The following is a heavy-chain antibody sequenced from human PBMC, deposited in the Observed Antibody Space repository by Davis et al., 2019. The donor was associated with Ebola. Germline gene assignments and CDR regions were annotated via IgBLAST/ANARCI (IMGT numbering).Heavy chain of an antibody. J-gene: IGHJ6*02. CDR1: RLTFSSYS. CDR2: ISSSSSTI. V-gene: IGHV3-48*01. CDR3: AKDRECSSSWSCYYYYGMDV. D-gene: IGHD6-13*01. Sequence: PPGSLTLSCAASRLTFSSYSMNWVRHAPGKGLEWVSYISSSSSTIYYADSVKGRFTISRDNAKNSLYLQMNSLRAEDTAVYYCAKDRECSSSWSCYYYYGMDVWGQGTTVTVSS.